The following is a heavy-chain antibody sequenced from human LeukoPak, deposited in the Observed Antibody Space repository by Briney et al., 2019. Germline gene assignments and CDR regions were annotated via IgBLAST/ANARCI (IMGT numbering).Heavy chain of an antibody. Sequence: PGGSLRLSCAASGFTFSSYWMGWVRQAPGKGLEWVANIKQDGSEKYYVDSVKGRFTISRDNAKNSLYLQMNSLRAEDTAVYYCARDSFDYGDYRGYYYYYYMDVWGKGTTVTVSS. D-gene: IGHD4-17*01. CDR1: GFTFSSYW. J-gene: IGHJ6*03. CDR3: ARDSFDYGDYRGYYYYYYMDV. V-gene: IGHV3-7*01. CDR2: IKQDGSEK.